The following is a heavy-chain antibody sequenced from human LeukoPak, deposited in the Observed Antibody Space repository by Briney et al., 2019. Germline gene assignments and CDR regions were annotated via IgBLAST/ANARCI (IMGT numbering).Heavy chain of an antibody. CDR2: ISSYNGNT. CDR1: GYTFISYG. CDR3: ARAPGSSGYYYFDY. V-gene: IGHV1-18*01. D-gene: IGHD3-22*01. Sequence: EASVKVSCKASGYTFISYGISWVRQAPGQGLEWMGWISSYNGNTEYAQKVQGRVTMTTDTSTSTAYMELRSLRSDDTAVYYCARAPGSSGYYYFDYWGQGTLVTVSS. J-gene: IGHJ4*02.